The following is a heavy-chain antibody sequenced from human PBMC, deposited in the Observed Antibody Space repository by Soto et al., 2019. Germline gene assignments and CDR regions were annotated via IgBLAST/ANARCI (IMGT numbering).Heavy chain of an antibody. D-gene: IGHD4-17*01. CDR3: ARELTVTEDYYYYGMDV. J-gene: IGHJ6*02. CDR1: GFTFSSYG. Sequence: GGSLRLSCAASGFTFSSYGMHWVRQAPGKGLEWVAVIWYDGSNKYYADSVKGRFTISRDNSKNTLYLQMNSLRAEDTAVYYCARELTVTEDYYYYGMDVWGQGTTVTVSS. CDR2: IWYDGSNK. V-gene: IGHV3-33*01.